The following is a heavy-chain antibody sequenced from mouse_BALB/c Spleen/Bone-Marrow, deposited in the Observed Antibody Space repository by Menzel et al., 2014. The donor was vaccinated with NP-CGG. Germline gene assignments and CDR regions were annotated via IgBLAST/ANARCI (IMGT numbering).Heavy chain of an antibody. J-gene: IGHJ1*01. CDR3: ARSLYGYDWYFDV. V-gene: IGHV1-14*01. D-gene: IGHD2-2*01. CDR2: INPYNDGT. Sequence: EVKLMESGPELVKPGASVKMSCKASGYTFTSYVMLWVKQKPGQGLEWIGNINPYNDGTKYNEKFKGKATLTSDKSSSTAFMELSSLTSEDSAVYYCARSLYGYDWYFDVWGAGTTVTVSS. CDR1: GYTFTSYV.